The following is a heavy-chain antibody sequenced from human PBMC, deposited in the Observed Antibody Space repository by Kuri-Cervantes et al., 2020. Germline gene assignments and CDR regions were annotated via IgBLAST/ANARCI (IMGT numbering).Heavy chain of an antibody. D-gene: IGHD1-26*01. J-gene: IGHJ4*02. CDR3: AKLRGATDY. CDR1: GFTFDDYG. V-gene: IGHV3-20*04. Sequence: GESLKISCAASGFTFDDYGMSWVRQAPGKGLEWVSGINWNGGSTGYADSVKGRFTISRDNAKNSLYLQMNSLRAEDTAVYYCAKLRGATDYWGQGTLVTVSS. CDR2: INWNGGST.